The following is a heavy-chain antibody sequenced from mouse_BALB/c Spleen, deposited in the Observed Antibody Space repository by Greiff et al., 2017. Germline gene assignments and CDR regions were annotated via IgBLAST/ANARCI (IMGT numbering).Heavy chain of an antibody. Sequence: EVKVVESGGGLVKPGGSLKLSCAASGFTFSSYAMSWVRQSPEKRLEWVAEISSGGSYTYYPDTVTGRFTISRDNAKNTLYLEMSSLRSEDTAMYYCARDYGSSYGNFDYWGQGTTLTVSS. J-gene: IGHJ2*01. CDR3: ARDYGSSYGNFDY. D-gene: IGHD1-1*01. V-gene: IGHV5-9-4*01. CDR2: ISSGGSYT. CDR1: GFTFSSYA.